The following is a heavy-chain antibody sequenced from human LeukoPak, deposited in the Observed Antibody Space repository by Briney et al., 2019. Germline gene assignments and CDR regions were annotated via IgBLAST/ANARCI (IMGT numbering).Heavy chain of an antibody. CDR3: TIALSYGDTGRDLDY. Sequence: GGSLRLSCTASGFSFGDYAMSWVRQAPGKGLEWVGFIRSKAYGGTTEYAASVKGRFTISRDDSKSIAYLQMNSLKTEDTAVYCCTIALSYGDTGRDLDYWGQGTLVTVSS. CDR2: IRSKAYGGTT. CDR1: GFSFGDYA. D-gene: IGHD4-17*01. V-gene: IGHV3-49*04. J-gene: IGHJ4*02.